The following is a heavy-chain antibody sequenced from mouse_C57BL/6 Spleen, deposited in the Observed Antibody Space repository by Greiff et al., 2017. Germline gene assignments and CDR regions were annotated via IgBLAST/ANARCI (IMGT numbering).Heavy chain of an antibody. CDR3: ARGRWGDFDY. V-gene: IGHV3-1*01. CDR1: GYSITSGYD. Sequence: EVQVVESGPGMVKPSQSLSLTCTVTGYSITSGYDWHWIRHFPGNKLEWMGYISYSGSTNYNPSLKSRISITHDTSKNHFFLKLNSVTTEDTATYYCARGRWGDFDYWGQGTTLTVSS. D-gene: IGHD2-3*01. CDR2: ISYSGST. J-gene: IGHJ2*01.